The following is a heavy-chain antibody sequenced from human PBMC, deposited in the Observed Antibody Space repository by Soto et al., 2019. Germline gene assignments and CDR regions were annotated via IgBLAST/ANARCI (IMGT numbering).Heavy chain of an antibody. Sequence: ASVKVSCKASGYTFTHHYIHWVRQAPGQGLEWMGWVSANNGHTNYAQNLQGRVSMTTDTSTSTAYMELRGLTFDDTAVYYCARDIESVTAKHFFYYYAMDVWGQGTTVTVSS. J-gene: IGHJ6*02. CDR1: GYTFTHHY. CDR2: VSANNGHT. D-gene: IGHD2-8*01. V-gene: IGHV1-18*04. CDR3: ARDIESVTAKHFFYYYAMDV.